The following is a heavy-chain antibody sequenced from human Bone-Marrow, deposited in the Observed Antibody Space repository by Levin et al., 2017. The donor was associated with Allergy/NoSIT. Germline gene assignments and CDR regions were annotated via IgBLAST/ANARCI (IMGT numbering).Heavy chain of an antibody. D-gene: IGHD3-10*01. CDR2: IIPILSGA. CDR1: GGSFSSYA. J-gene: IGHJ4*02. Sequence: ASVKVSCQASGGSFSSYAIVWVRQAPGRGLEWMGRIIPILSGANYAQKFQGRLTITADESTTTAYMELNSLTFEDTAVYYCARAGGSGSYAYWGQGTRVTVSS. CDR3: ARAGGSGSYAY. V-gene: IGHV1-69*11.